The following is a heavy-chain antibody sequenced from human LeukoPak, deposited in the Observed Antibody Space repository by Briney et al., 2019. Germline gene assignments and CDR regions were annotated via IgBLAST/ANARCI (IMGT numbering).Heavy chain of an antibody. CDR3: ARVRDISGHWGFLDY. V-gene: IGHV3-74*01. CDR1: GFTFSSYW. Sequence: GGSLRLSCAASGFTFSSYWMHWVRQAPGKGLVWVSRINSDGSKENYADSVKGRFTISGDNAKNTLYLQINSLRAEDTAVFYCARVRDISGHWGFLDYWGQGTLVTVSS. J-gene: IGHJ4*02. D-gene: IGHD6-19*01. CDR2: INSDGSKE.